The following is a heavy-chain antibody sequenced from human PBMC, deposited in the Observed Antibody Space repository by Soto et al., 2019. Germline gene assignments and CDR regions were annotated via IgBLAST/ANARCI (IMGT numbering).Heavy chain of an antibody. V-gene: IGHV4-30-4*01. Sequence: QVQLQESGPGLVKPSQTLSLTCTVSGGSISSGDYYWSWIRQPPGKGLEWIGYIYYSGSTYYNPSLKRRVTISVDTSKNPFALKLSSVTAADTAVYYCASERPDGARLDPWGQGTLVTASS. CDR1: GGSISSGDYY. CDR2: IYYSGST. CDR3: ASERPDGARLDP. J-gene: IGHJ5*02. D-gene: IGHD6-6*01.